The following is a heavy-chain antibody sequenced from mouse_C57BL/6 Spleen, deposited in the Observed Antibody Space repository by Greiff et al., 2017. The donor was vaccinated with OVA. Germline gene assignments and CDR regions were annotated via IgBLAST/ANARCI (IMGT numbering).Heavy chain of an antibody. Sequence: QVKLQQSGPELVRPGASVKFSCKASGYTISSTWMNWVKLRPGKGLEWIGRIDPGDGNTNYNGKFKGKATLTADKASSTAYMQLSSLTSEDSAVYCCARDTFDYWGQGTTLTVSS. J-gene: IGHJ2*01. V-gene: IGHV1-82*01. CDR3: ARDTFDY. CDR2: IDPGDGNT. CDR1: GYTISSTW.